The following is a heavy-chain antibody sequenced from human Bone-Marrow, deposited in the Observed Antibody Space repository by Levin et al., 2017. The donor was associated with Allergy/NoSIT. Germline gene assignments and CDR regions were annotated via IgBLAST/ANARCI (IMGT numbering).Heavy chain of an antibody. D-gene: IGHD2-2*01. CDR3: ARQADIVVVPAAMPYWYFDL. CDR2: IDPSDSYT. V-gene: IGHV5-10-1*01. J-gene: IGHJ2*01. CDR1: GYSFTSYW. Sequence: GESLKISCKGSGYSFTSYWISWVRQMPGKGLEWVGRIDPSDSYTNYSPSFQGHVTISADKSISTAYLQWSSLKASDTAMYYCARQADIVVVPAAMPYWYFDLWGRGTLVTVSS.